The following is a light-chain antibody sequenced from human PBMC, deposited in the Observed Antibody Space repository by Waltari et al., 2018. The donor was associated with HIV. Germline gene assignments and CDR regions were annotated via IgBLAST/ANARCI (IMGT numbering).Light chain of an antibody. CDR1: SSDVGSYNL. V-gene: IGLV2-23*02. Sequence: QSALTQPASVSGSPGQSITISCTGTSSDVGSYNLVSWYQQHPGKAPKLMIYEVSKQPSEVSNRFSGSKSGNTASLTISGLQAVDEADYYCCSYVGWSTILYVFGTGTKVTVL. J-gene: IGLJ1*01. CDR2: EVS. CDR3: CSYVGWSTILYV.